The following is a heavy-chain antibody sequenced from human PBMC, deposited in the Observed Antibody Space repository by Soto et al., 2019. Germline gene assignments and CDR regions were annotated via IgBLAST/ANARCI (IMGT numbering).Heavy chain of an antibody. Sequence: EVRLVESGGGLVQPGGSLRLSCAASGFIFSDYWIHWVRQAPGKGLVWVSRIKSDESTTNYADSVWGRLTISRDNAKNTVYLQMNSLRVEDTAVYYCARGARNYYYFDYWGQGTLVTVSS. D-gene: IGHD3-10*01. J-gene: IGHJ4*02. V-gene: IGHV3-74*01. CDR2: IKSDESTT. CDR1: GFIFSDYW. CDR3: ARGARNYYYFDY.